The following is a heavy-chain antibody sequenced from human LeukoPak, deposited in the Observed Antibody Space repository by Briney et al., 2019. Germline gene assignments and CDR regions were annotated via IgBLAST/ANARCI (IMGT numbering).Heavy chain of an antibody. V-gene: IGHV3-43D*03. CDR2: ISWDGGST. Sequence: PGGSLRLSCAASGFTFDDYAMHWVRQAPGKGLEWVSLISWDGGSTYYADSVKGRFTISRDNSKNSLYLQMNSLRAEDTALYYCAKWSPTGTYFDYWGQGTLVTVSS. J-gene: IGHJ4*02. CDR3: AKWSPTGTYFDY. D-gene: IGHD1-1*01. CDR1: GFTFDDYA.